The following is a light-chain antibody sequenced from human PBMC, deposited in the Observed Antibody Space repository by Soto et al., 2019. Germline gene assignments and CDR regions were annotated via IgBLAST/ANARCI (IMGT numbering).Light chain of an antibody. J-gene: IGLJ1*01. CDR3: SSYTGSNIRYV. CDR1: SNDVGGYNY. V-gene: IGLV2-14*01. Sequence: QSVLTQPASVSGSPGQSITISCTGTSNDVGGYNYVSWYQHHPGKAHKLMIYEVSDRPSGVSNRFSGSKSGNTASLTISGLEAEDEADYYCSSYTGSNIRYVFGTGTKVTVL. CDR2: EVS.